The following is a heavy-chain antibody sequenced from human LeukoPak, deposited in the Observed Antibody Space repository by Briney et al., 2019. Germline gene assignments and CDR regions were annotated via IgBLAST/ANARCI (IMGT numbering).Heavy chain of an antibody. J-gene: IGHJ4*02. Sequence: SETLSPTCTVSGGSISSSSYYWGWVRQPPGKGLEWIGSIYYSGGTYYNSSLKSRVTISVDTSKNQVSLKLSSVTAADTAVYYCARLRGYSYGDFDYWGQGTLVTVSS. CDR2: IYYSGGT. D-gene: IGHD5-18*01. CDR1: GGSISSSSYY. CDR3: ARLRGYSYGDFDY. V-gene: IGHV4-39*01.